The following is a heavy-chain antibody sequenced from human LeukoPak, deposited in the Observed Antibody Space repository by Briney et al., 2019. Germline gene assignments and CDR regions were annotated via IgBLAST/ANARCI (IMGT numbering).Heavy chain of an antibody. Sequence: GGSLRLSCAASEFSVGSNYMTWVRQAPGKALEWVSSITSSSTYTYYADSVKGRYTISRDNAKNSLYLQMNGLRAEDTAVYYCARDPYSGDYGPYYYYYMDVWGKGTTVTISS. CDR2: ITSSSTYT. CDR1: EFSVGSNY. CDR3: ARDPYSGDYGPYYYYYMDV. V-gene: IGHV3-21*01. D-gene: IGHD1-26*01. J-gene: IGHJ6*03.